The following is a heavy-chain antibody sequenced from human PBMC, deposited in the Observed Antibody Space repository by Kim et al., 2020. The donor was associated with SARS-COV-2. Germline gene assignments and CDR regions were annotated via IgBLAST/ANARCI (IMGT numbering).Heavy chain of an antibody. CDR1: GFTFSSYC. D-gene: IGHD2-15*01. Sequence: GGSLRLSCAASGFTFSSYCMHWVRQAPGKGLEWVAVLSNDGSNNYYAALRRGLTIFFRNNTNNMSFQLINIPTADKTALYCWANYCKTAYGGYDYW. J-gene: IGHJ4*01. CDR2: LSNDGSNN. CDR3: ANYCKTAYGGYDY. V-gene: IGHV3-30*18.